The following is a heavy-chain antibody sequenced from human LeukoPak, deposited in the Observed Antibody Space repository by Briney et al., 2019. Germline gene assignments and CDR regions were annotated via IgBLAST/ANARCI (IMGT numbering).Heavy chain of an antibody. J-gene: IGHJ6*03. CDR2: ISSSSSTI. CDR1: GFTFSSYS. D-gene: IGHD3-16*01. CDR3: AREFGYYMDV. V-gene: IGHV3-48*01. Sequence: GGSLRLSCAASGFTFSSYSMNWVRQAPGKGLGWVSYISSSSSTIYYADSVKGRFTISRDNAKNSLYLQMNSLRAEDTAVYYCAREFGYYMDVWGKGTTVTVSS.